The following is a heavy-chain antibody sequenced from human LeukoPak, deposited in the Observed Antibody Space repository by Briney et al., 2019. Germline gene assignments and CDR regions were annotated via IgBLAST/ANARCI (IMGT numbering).Heavy chain of an antibody. CDR3: ARDREQQLPLGWFDP. D-gene: IGHD6-13*01. CDR1: GFTFSSYA. CDR2: IYNDESNK. V-gene: IGHV3-30-3*01. Sequence: PGGSLRLSCAASGFTFSSYAMHWVRQAPGTGRGGGAVIYNDESNKASEASVKDRFTISRDNSKNTLYLQMNSLRAEDTAACYCARDREQQLPLGWFDPWGQGTLVTVSS. J-gene: IGHJ5*02.